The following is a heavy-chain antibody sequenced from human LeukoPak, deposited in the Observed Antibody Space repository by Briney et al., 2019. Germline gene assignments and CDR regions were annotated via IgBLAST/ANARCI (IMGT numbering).Heavy chain of an antibody. J-gene: IGHJ3*02. Sequence: QPGRSLRLSCAASGFTFDDYAMHWVRQAPGKGLEWVSGISWNSGSIGYADSVKGRFTISRDNAKNSLYLQMNSLRAEDTALYYCAKATYSSSWLGDAFDIWGQGTMVTVSS. V-gene: IGHV3-9*01. CDR3: AKATYSSSWLGDAFDI. D-gene: IGHD6-13*01. CDR1: GFTFDDYA. CDR2: ISWNSGSI.